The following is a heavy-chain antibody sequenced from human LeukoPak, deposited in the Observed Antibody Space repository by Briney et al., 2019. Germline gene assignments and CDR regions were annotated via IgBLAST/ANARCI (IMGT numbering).Heavy chain of an antibody. CDR2: INHSGST. J-gene: IGHJ6*02. Sequence: SETLSLTCAVYGGSFSGYYWSWIRQPPGKGLEWIGEINHSGSTNYNPSLKSRVTISVDTSKNQFSLKVSSVTAADTAVYYCARIDSAYYYGMDVWGQGTTVTVSS. V-gene: IGHV4-34*01. CDR1: GGSFSGYY. CDR3: ARIDSAYYYGMDV. D-gene: IGHD2-15*01.